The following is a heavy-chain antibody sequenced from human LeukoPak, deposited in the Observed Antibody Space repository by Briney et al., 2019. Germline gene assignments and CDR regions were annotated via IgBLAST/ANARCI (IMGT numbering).Heavy chain of an antibody. CDR1: GVTFSRHW. CDR2: IKEDGTKK. D-gene: IGHD3-16*01. Sequence: GGSLRLSCAASGVTFSRHWMTWVRQAPGKGLEWVANIKEDGTKKNYLDSVKGRFTISRDNAKNSLYLQMSNLRAEDTAVYFCARGGGLDVWGQGATVTVSS. CDR3: ARGGGLDV. V-gene: IGHV3-7*03. J-gene: IGHJ6*02.